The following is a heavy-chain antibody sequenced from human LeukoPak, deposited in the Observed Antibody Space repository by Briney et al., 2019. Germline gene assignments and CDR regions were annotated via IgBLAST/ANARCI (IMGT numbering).Heavy chain of an antibody. D-gene: IGHD3-10*01. Sequence: ASVKVSCKASGYTFTGYYMHWVRQAPGQGLEWMGWINPNSGGTNCAQKFQGRVTMTRDTSISTAYMELSRLRSDDTAVYYCARKEYYYGSGNWFDPWGQGTLVTVSS. CDR1: GYTFTGYY. J-gene: IGHJ5*02. CDR2: INPNSGGT. V-gene: IGHV1-2*02. CDR3: ARKEYYYGSGNWFDP.